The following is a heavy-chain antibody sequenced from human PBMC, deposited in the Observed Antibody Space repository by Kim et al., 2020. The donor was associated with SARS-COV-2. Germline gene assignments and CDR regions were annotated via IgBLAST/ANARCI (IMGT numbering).Heavy chain of an antibody. Sequence: SETLSLTCTVSGGSISSYYWSWIRQPPGKGLEWIGYIYYSGSTNYNPSLKSRVTISVDTSKNQFSLKLSSVTAADTAVYYCAREDIVVVPAAMEAVAGSLTYYYYGMDVWGQGTTVTVSS. CDR1: GGSISSYY. J-gene: IGHJ6*02. D-gene: IGHD2-2*01. CDR3: AREDIVVVPAAMEAVAGSLTYYYYGMDV. V-gene: IGHV4-59*12. CDR2: IYYSGST.